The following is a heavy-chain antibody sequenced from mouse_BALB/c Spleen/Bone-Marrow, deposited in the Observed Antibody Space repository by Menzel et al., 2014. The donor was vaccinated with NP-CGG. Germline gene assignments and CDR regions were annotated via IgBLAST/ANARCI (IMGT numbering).Heavy chain of an antibody. Sequence: EVHLVESGGGLVQPGGSLKLSCAASGFDFSRYWMSWVRQAPGKGLEWIGEINPDSGTINYTPSLKDKFIISRDNAKNPLCLQMSKVRSKDTALYYCARLNYYGNLFVWGAGTMVTVSS. J-gene: IGHJ1*01. V-gene: IGHV4-1*02. CDR3: ARLNYYGNLFV. D-gene: IGHD1-1*01. CDR1: GFDFSRYW. CDR2: INPDSGTI.